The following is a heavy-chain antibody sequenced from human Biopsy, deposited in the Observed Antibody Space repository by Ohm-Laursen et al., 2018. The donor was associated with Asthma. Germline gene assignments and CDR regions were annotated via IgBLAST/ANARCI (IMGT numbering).Heavy chain of an antibody. V-gene: IGHV1-69*06. Sequence: ASVNLSCKASGDSFSNYAISWARQDPGHGLEWLGGISPVFGSTNIAQKFKGRVTISADIFTKTAYLEVSRLRSDDTAVYYCASPSSSREILYYYYNMDIWGQGTTVTVSS. CDR3: ASPSSSREILYYYYNMDI. D-gene: IGHD6-13*01. J-gene: IGHJ6*02. CDR2: ISPVFGST. CDR1: GDSFSNYA.